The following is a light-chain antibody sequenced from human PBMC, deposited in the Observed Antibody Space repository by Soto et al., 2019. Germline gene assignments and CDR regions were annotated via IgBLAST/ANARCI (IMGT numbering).Light chain of an antibody. CDR2: GAS. V-gene: IGKV3-15*01. CDR1: QSVSNF. Sequence: EKVMTQSPATLSMSPGERATLSCRVSQSVSNFLAWYQQKPCQTPRLLIYGASTRATGIPARFSGSVSGTEFTLTISSLQSEDFAVYYCQQYINWPSLTFGQGTKVEVK. CDR3: QQYINWPSLT. J-gene: IGKJ1*01.